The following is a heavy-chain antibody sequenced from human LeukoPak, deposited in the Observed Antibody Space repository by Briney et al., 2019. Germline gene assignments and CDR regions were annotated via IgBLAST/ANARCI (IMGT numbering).Heavy chain of an antibody. CDR1: GGSISSYY. CDR3: ARTDSSGYYGAY. V-gene: IGHV4-59*08. Sequence: SETLSLTCTVSGGSISSYYWSWIRQPPGKGLEWIGYIYYSGSTNYNPSLKSRVTISVDRSNNLFSLKLSSVTAADTAVYYCARTDSSGYYGAYWGQGTLVTVSS. J-gene: IGHJ4*02. D-gene: IGHD3-22*01. CDR2: IYYSGST.